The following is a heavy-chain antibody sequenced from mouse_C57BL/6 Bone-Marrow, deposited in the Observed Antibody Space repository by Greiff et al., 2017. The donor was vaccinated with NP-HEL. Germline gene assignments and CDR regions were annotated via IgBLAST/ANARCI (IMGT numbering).Heavy chain of an antibody. D-gene: IGHD1-1*01. V-gene: IGHV14-1*01. Sequence: VQLQQSGAELVRPGASVKLSCTASGFNITDYYMHWVKQRPEQGLEWIGRIDPEDGDTESAPKFPGKATMPADTSSNTADLQLSSLTSEYTAVYYCTTITTVVATPFDYWGQGTTLTVSS. CDR1: GFNITDYY. CDR3: TTITTVVATPFDY. J-gene: IGHJ2*01. CDR2: IDPEDGDT.